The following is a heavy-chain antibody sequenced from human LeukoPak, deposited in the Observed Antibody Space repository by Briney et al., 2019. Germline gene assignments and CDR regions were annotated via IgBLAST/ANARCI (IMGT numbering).Heavy chain of an antibody. CDR2: ISDSGGST. D-gene: IGHD4-17*01. J-gene: IGHJ4*02. CDR1: GFTLSNHA. Sequence: SGGSLRLSCAASGFTLSNHAMSWVRQAPGTGLEWVSAISDSGGSTNYADSVKGRFTISRDNSKNTLYLQMNSLRAEDTAVYYCAKDQIAYGDYLYFDYWGQGTLVTVSS. CDR3: AKDQIAYGDYLYFDY. V-gene: IGHV3-23*01.